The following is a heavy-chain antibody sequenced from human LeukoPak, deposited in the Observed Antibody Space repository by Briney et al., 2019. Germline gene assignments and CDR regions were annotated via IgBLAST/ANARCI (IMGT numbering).Heavy chain of an antibody. CDR1: GFTFRSYD. Sequence: GGSLRLSCAASGFTFRSYDMHWVRQATGKGLEWVSGIGTAGEIYYPGSVRGRFTTSRDSSKNTLYLQMNSLRAEDAAVYYCAKAPVTSCRGAYCYPFDYWGQGTLVTVSS. D-gene: IGHD2-21*01. CDR3: AKAPVTSCRGAYCYPFDY. V-gene: IGHV3-13*01. J-gene: IGHJ4*02. CDR2: IGTAGEI.